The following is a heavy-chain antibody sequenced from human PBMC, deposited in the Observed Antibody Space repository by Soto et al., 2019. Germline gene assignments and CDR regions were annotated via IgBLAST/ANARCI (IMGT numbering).Heavy chain of an antibody. V-gene: IGHV1-3*01. Sequence: ASVKVSCKASGYTFTSYAMHWVRQAPGQRLEWMGWINAGNGNTKYSQKFQGRVTITRDTSASTAYMELSSLRSEDTAVYYCARGIAVAGPKVGMPHNWFDPWGQGTLVTVSS. CDR2: INAGNGNT. CDR3: ARGIAVAGPKVGMPHNWFDP. D-gene: IGHD6-19*01. J-gene: IGHJ5*02. CDR1: GYTFTSYA.